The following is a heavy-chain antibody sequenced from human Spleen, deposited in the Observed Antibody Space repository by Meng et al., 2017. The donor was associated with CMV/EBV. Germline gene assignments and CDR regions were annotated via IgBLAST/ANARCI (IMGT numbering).Heavy chain of an antibody. D-gene: IGHD3-16*01. CDR2: IKPNSGNT. J-gene: IGHJ4*02. CDR1: GYFFSDHF. Sequence: ASVKVSCKASGYFFSDHFMHWVRQSPGQGLEWMGWIKPNSGNTNYAQNFQGRATMTSDSSITTVYMELSRLTSDDTAVYYCARDHDWGADYWGQGTLVTVSS. V-gene: IGHV1-2*02. CDR3: ARDHDWGADY.